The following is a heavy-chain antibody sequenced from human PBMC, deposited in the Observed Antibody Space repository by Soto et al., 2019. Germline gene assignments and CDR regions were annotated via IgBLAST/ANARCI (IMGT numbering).Heavy chain of an antibody. Sequence: QVQLVESGGGVVQPGRSLRLSCAASGFTFSSYAMHWVRQAPGKGMEWVAVISYDGSNKYYADSVKGRFTISRDNSKNTLYLQMNSLRAEDTAVYYCARDPGKRGDWGVYFQHWGQGTLVTVSS. CDR3: ARDPGKRGDWGVYFQH. D-gene: IGHD2-21*01. V-gene: IGHV3-30-3*01. CDR2: ISYDGSNK. CDR1: GFTFSSYA. J-gene: IGHJ1*01.